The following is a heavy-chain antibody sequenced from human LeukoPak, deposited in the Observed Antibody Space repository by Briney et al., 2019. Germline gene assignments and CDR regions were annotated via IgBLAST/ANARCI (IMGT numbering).Heavy chain of an antibody. Sequence: GGSLRLSCAASGFTFSSYAMSWVRQAPGKGLEWVSAISGSGGSTYYADSVKGRFTISRDNSKNTLYLQMNSLRAEDTAVCYCVCLGELSTHWGQGTLVTVSS. J-gene: IGHJ4*02. V-gene: IGHV3-23*01. CDR1: GFTFSSYA. D-gene: IGHD3-16*02. CDR2: ISGSGGST. CDR3: VCLGELSTH.